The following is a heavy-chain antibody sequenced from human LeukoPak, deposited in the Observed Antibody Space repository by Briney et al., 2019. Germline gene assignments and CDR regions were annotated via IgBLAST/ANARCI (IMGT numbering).Heavy chain of an antibody. V-gene: IGHV3-72*01. CDR1: GFTFSDHY. CDR3: ARGAIRSPDNYIYGMDA. Sequence: PGGSLRLSCAASGFTFSDHYMDWARQAPGKGLEWVGRTREKSHSYTTEYAASVKGRFSISRDDSRKSLYLRMNSLKTEDTAVYCCARGAIRSPDNYIYGMDAWGHGATVTVSS. J-gene: IGHJ6*02. CDR2: TREKSHSYTT. D-gene: IGHD5-12*01.